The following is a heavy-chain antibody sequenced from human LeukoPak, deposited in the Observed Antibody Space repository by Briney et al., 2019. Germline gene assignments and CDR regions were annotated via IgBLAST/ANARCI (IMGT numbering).Heavy chain of an antibody. V-gene: IGHV4-34*01. CDR3: ARHGIVGATRFSSRRWEWFDP. CDR2: INHSGST. J-gene: IGHJ5*02. Sequence: SETLSLTCAVYGGSFSGYYWSWIRQPPGKGLEWIGEINHSGSTNYNPSLKSRVTISVDTSKNQFSLKLSSVTAADTAVYYCARHGIVGATRFSSRRWEWFDPWGQGTLVTVSS. D-gene: IGHD1-26*01. CDR1: GGSFSGYY.